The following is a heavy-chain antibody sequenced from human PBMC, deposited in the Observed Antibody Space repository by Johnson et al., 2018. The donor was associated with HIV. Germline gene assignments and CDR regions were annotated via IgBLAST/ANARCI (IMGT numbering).Heavy chain of an antibody. CDR2: IRYDGSNK. CDR1: GFTLSSYW. Sequence: QVQLVESGGGLVKPGGSLRVSCGASGFTLSSYWMSWVRQAPGKGLEWVAFIRYDGSNKYYADSVKGRFTISRDNSKNTLYLQMNSLRAEDTAVYYCARGGKRVMAAFDIWGQGTMVTVSS. D-gene: IGHD3-16*01. V-gene: IGHV3-30*02. CDR3: ARGGKRVMAAFDI. J-gene: IGHJ3*02.